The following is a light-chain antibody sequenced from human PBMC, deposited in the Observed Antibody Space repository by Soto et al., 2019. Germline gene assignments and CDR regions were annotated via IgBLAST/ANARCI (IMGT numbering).Light chain of an antibody. V-gene: IGKV1-27*01. CDR3: QKYNSAPWT. CDR1: QGIGTY. CDR2: AAS. Sequence: DIPMTQSPSSLSESVGDRVTITCRASQGIGTYLAWYQQKPGKVPKLLIYAASTLQSGVPSRFSGSGSGTDFTLTISSLQPEDVATYYCQKYNSAPWTFGQGTKVEIK. J-gene: IGKJ1*01.